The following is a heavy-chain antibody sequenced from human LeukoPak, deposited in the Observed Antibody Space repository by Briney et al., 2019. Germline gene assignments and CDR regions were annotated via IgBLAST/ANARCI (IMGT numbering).Heavy chain of an antibody. CDR1: GFTFNSYH. CDR3: ARDPYFGELSPHVYYWYMDV. J-gene: IGHJ6*03. V-gene: IGHV3-21*01. D-gene: IGHD3-10*01. CDR2: ITSSSSYT. Sequence: GGSLRLSCAASGFTFNSYHMNWVRQAPGKGLEWVSSITSSSSYTYYAESVKGRLTISRDNAENSLYLQMNSLRAEDTAVYYCARDPYFGELSPHVYYWYMDVWGKGTTVTISS.